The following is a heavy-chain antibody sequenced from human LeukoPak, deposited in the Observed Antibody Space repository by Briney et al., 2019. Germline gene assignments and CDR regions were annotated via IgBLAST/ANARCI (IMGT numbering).Heavy chain of an antibody. CDR2: ISSSGST. CDR1: GGSFSGYY. Sequence: SSETLSLTCAVYGGSFSGYYWSWIRQPAGKGLEWIGRISSSGSTNYNPSLKSRVTISVDTSKNQFSLKLSSVTAADTAVYFCARGPYSYDSSGAFDIWGQGTMVTVSS. V-gene: IGHV4-59*10. CDR3: ARGPYSYDSSGAFDI. D-gene: IGHD3-22*01. J-gene: IGHJ3*02.